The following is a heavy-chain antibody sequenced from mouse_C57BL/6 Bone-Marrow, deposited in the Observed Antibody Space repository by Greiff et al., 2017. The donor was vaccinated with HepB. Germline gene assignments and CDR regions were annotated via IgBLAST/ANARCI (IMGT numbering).Heavy chain of an antibody. J-gene: IGHJ3*01. Sequence: VQLKESGGGLVKPGGSLKLSCAASGFTFSDYGMHWVRQAPEKGLEWVAYISSGSSTIYYADTVKGRFTISRDNAKNTLFLQMTSLRSEDTAMYYCARHVGFAYWGQGTLVTVSA. CDR3: ARHVGFAY. CDR2: ISSGSSTI. V-gene: IGHV5-17*01. CDR1: GFTFSDYG.